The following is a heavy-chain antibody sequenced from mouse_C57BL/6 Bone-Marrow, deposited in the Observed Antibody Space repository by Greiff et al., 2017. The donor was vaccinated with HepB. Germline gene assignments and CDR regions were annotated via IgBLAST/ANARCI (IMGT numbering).Heavy chain of an antibody. CDR2: IHPNSGST. Sequence: QVQLQQSGAELVKPGASVQLSCKASGYTFTSYWMHWVKPRPGQGLEWIGMIHPNSGSTNYNEKFKSKATLTVDKSSSTAYMQLRSLTSEDSAVYHCARPCYYCGSSYYARDYWGQGTSGTVSS. CDR3: ARPCYYCGSSYYARDY. CDR1: GYTFTSYW. V-gene: IGHV1-64*01. J-gene: IGHJ4*01. D-gene: IGHD1-1*01.